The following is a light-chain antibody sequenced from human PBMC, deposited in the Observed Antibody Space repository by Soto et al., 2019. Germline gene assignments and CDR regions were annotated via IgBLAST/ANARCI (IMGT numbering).Light chain of an antibody. V-gene: IGLV1-44*01. Sequence: QSVLTQPPSASGTPGQRVTLSCSGSSSNIGSNTINWYQQFPGTAPKLVIYSNNERPSGVPDRFSGSKSGTSASLAIGGLQSEDGADYYCSAWDDSLNGVVFGGGTKVTVL. CDR1: SSNIGSNT. CDR2: SNN. CDR3: SAWDDSLNGVV. J-gene: IGLJ3*02.